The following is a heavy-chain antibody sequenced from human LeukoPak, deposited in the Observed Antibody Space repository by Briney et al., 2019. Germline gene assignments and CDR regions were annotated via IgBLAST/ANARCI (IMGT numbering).Heavy chain of an antibody. D-gene: IGHD5-12*01. CDR3: ATGNIVWKNWFDP. J-gene: IGHJ5*02. Sequence: PGGSLRLSCAASGFTFSSYAMNWVRQAPGKGLEWVSSISDTDDSTYDADSVKGRFSISRDNAKNSLYLQMNSLRAEDTAVYYCATGNIVWKNWFDPWGQGTLATVSS. CDR2: ISDTDDST. CDR1: GFTFSSYA. V-gene: IGHV3-23*01.